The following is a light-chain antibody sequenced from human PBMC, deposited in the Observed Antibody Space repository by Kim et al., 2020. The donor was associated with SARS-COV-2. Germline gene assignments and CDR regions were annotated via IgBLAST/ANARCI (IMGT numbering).Light chain of an antibody. CDR1: QSVLYSSNNKNY. J-gene: IGKJ2*01. V-gene: IGKV4-1*01. CDR2: WAS. CDR3: QQYYSTPA. Sequence: DIVMTQSPDSLAVSLGERATINCKSSQSVLYSSNNKNYLAWYQQKPGQPPKLLIYWASTRESGVPDRFSGSGSGTDFTLTISSLQAEDVAVYYCQQYYSTPAFGQGTKWRS.